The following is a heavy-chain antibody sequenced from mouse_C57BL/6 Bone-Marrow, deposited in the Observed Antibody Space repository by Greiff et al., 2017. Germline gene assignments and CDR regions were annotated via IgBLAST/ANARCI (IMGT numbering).Heavy chain of an antibody. CDR3: ARWFLRCVGDDFGY. J-gene: IGHJ2*01. V-gene: IGHV1-81*01. Sequence: VHLVESGAELARPGASVKLSCTASGYTFTSYGISWVKQRTGQGLEWIGEIYPRSGNTYYNEKFKGKAKLTAEKSSITAYMELRSLTSEDSAVYFCARWFLRCVGDDFGYWGQGTTLTVSS. CDR2: IYPRSGNT. CDR1: GYTFTSYG. D-gene: IGHD2-3*01.